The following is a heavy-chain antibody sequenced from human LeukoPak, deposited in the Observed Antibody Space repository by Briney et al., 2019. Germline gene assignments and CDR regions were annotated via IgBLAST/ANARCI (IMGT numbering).Heavy chain of an antibody. J-gene: IGHJ6*03. CDR2: ISSSGSTI. D-gene: IGHD3-3*01. V-gene: IGHV3-11*01. CDR1: GFTFSDYY. CDR3: ARAHPDYDLWSGYWTYYYYYMDV. Sequence: GGSLRLSCAASGFTFSDYYMSWIRQAPGKGLEWVSYISSSGSTIYYADSVKGRFTISRDNAKNSLYLQMNSLRAEDTAVYYCARAHPDYDLWSGYWTYYYYYMDVWGKGTTVTVSS.